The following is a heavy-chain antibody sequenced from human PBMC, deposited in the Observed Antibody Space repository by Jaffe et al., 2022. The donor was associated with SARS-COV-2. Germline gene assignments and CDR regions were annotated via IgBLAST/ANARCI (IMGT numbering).Heavy chain of an antibody. V-gene: IGHV3-20*04. CDR1: GFTFAHYG. CDR3: ARLMEGYSGSAVDY. CDR2: INWNGIST. J-gene: IGHJ4*02. Sequence: EVQLVESGGGVVRPGGSLRLSCAASGFTFAHYGMSWVRQVPGKGPEWVSGINWNGISTTYADSVKGRFSISRDDAKNSLYLQMDSLRAEDTAFYYCARLMEGYSGSAVDYWGQGTLVTVSS. D-gene: IGHD5-12*01.